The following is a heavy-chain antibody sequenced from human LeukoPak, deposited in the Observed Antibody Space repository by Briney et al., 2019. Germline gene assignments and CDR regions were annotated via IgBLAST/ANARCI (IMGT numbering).Heavy chain of an antibody. J-gene: IGHJ4*02. Sequence: PSETLSLTCTVSSGSISSYYWSWIRQPPGKGLEWIGYIYYSGSTNYNPSLKSRVTISVDTSKNQFSLKLSSVTAADTAVYYCASSMRYCSGGSCYGNYYFDYWGQGTLVTVSS. CDR2: IYYSGST. V-gene: IGHV4-59*01. D-gene: IGHD2-15*01. CDR3: ASSMRYCSGGSCYGNYYFDY. CDR1: SGSISSYY.